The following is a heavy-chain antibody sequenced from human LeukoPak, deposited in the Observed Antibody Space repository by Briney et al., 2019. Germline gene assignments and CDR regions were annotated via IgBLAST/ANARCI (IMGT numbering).Heavy chain of an antibody. V-gene: IGHV3-21*01. CDR2: ISSSSSYI. CDR3: ASAPGYYYDSSGYYYGFDY. CDR1: GFTFSSYG. Sequence: GGSLRLSCAASGFTFSSYGMSWVRQAPGKGLEWVSSISSSSSYIYYADSVKGRFTISRDNAKNSLYLQMNSLRAEDTAVYCCASAPGYYYDSSGYYYGFDYWGQGTLVTVSS. J-gene: IGHJ4*02. D-gene: IGHD3-22*01.